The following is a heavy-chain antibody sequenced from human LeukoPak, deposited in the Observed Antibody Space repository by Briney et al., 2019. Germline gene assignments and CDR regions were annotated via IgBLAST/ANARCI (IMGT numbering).Heavy chain of an antibody. CDR1: GYSFTGYY. CDR3: AREYSYAFYFGY. Sequence: ASVKVSCKASGYSFTGYYIHWVRQAPGQGLEWMGRINPNSGGPNYAQKFQGRVTMTRDTPITTAYMELSSLTSDDTAVYYCAREYSYAFYFGYWGQGTLVTVSS. D-gene: IGHD5-18*01. V-gene: IGHV1-2*02. J-gene: IGHJ4*02. CDR2: INPNSGGP.